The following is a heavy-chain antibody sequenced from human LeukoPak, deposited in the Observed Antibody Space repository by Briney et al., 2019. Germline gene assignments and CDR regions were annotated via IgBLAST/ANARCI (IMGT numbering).Heavy chain of an antibody. CDR2: IYYSGST. CDR3: ARDGSGWSYFDY. J-gene: IGHJ4*02. V-gene: IGHV4-4*02. Sequence: PSETLSLTCAVSGGSISSSNWWSWVRQPPGKGLEWIGYIYYSGSTNYNPSLKSRVTISVDTSKNQFSLKLSSVTAADTAVYYCARDGSGWSYFDYWGQGTLVTVSS. CDR1: GGSISSSNW. D-gene: IGHD6-19*01.